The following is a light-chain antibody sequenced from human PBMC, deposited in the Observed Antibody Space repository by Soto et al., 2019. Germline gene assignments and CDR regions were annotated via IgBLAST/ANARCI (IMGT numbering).Light chain of an antibody. CDR1: TSDVGGYNY. V-gene: IGLV2-14*01. Sequence: QSVLTQPASVSGSPGHSITISCTGTTSDVGGYNYVSWYQQHPGKAPKLMIYEVSNRPSGVSNRFSGSKSGNTASLTISGLQAEDEAAYYCFSYTTSSAPYVFGTGTKVTVL. CDR2: EVS. CDR3: FSYTTSSAPYV. J-gene: IGLJ1*01.